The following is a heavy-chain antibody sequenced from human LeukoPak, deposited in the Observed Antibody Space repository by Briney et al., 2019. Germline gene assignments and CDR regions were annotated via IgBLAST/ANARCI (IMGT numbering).Heavy chain of an antibody. CDR1: GYTFTGYY. V-gene: IGHV1-18*04. J-gene: IGHJ4*02. CDR3: ARERGAAASPYFDY. Sequence: ASVKVSCKASGYTFTGYYMHWVRQAPGQGLEWMGWISGYNGNTNYAQKFQGRVSMTTDTSTSTAYMELRSLRSDDTAVYYCARERGAAASPYFDYWGQGTLVTVSS. CDR2: ISGYNGNT. D-gene: IGHD6-25*01.